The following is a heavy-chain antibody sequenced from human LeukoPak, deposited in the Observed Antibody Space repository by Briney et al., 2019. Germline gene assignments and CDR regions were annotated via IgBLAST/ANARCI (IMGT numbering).Heavy chain of an antibody. J-gene: IGHJ4*02. V-gene: IGHV3-23*01. D-gene: IGHD3-10*01. CDR1: GFTFNNYA. Sequence: GGSLRLSCAGSGFTFNNYAMSWVRQAPGKGLEWVSAISGTGATTYYADSVKGRFAISRDNSKNTLHLQMSSLRAEDTAVYYCAKDQRFGDLDDYRGQGTLVTVSS. CDR3: AKDQRFGDLDDY. CDR2: ISGTGATT.